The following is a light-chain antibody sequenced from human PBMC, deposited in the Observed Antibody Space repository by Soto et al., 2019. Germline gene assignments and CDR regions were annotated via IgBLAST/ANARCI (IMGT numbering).Light chain of an antibody. V-gene: IGKV1-39*01. CDR3: QQSSSTPRT. CDR1: QSISSY. J-gene: IGKJ1*01. Sequence: IQMTQSPSSLSASVGDRVTITCRASQSISSYLNWYQQKPGKAPKLLIYAASSLQSGVPSRFSGSGSGTDFTLTISSLQPEDFATYYCQQSSSTPRTFGQGTNVDLK. CDR2: AAS.